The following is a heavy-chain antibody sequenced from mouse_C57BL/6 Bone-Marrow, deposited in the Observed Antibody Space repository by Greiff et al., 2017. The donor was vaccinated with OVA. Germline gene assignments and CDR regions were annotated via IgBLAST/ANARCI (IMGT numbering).Heavy chain of an antibody. CDR1: GYTFTSYW. D-gene: IGHD2-2*01. V-gene: IGHV1-64*01. CDR2: IHPNSGST. J-gene: IGHJ3*01. CDR3: ARDYGYDGAY. Sequence: QVQLKQPGAELVKPGASVKLSCKASGYTFTSYWMHWVKQRPGQGLEWIGMIHPNSGSTNYNEKFKSKATLTVDKSSSTAYMQLSSLTSEDSAVYYCARDYGYDGAYWGQGTLVTVSA.